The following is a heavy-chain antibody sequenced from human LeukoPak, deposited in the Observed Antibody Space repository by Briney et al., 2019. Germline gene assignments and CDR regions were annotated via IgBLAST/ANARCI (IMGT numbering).Heavy chain of an antibody. Sequence: GSLRLSCAGSGFTFENYAMHWVRQAPGKGLEWVSLISWDGGSIYYADSVKGRFIISRDNKKKSLHLQLNNLRTEDTALYYCAKAGVAGTYYYFYYVDVWGKGTTVTVSS. CDR3: AKAGVAGTYYYFYYVDV. CDR1: GFTFENYA. J-gene: IGHJ6*03. D-gene: IGHD6-19*01. CDR2: ISWDGGSI. V-gene: IGHV3-43D*03.